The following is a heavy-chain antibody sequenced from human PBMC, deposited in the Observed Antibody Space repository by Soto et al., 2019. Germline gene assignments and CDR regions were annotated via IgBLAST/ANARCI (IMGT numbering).Heavy chain of an antibody. Sequence: QPGGSLRLSCAASGFTVRNYAMSWVRQTPGKGLEWISTIGGTTSYTYYADSVKGRFAVSRDNSWNTLFLQMNSLGAGDTAMYYCSNSPRDDPHFDYWGPETMVTVSS. CDR1: GFTVRNYA. J-gene: IGHJ4*02. CDR3: SNSPRDDPHFDY. V-gene: IGHV3-23*01. D-gene: IGHD1-1*01. CDR2: IGGTTSYT.